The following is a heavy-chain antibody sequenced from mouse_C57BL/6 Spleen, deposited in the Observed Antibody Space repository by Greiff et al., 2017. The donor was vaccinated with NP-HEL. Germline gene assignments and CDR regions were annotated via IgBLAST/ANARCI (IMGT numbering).Heavy chain of an antibody. CDR1: GYAFSSYW. D-gene: IGHD2-1*01. V-gene: IGHV1-80*01. J-gene: IGHJ4*01. CDR3: ASYGNYGAMDY. CDR2: IYPGDGDT. Sequence: QVQLQQSGAELVKPGASVKISCKASGYAFSSYWMNWVKQRPGKGLEWIGQIYPGDGDTNYNGKFKGKATLTADKSSSTAYMQLRSLTSEDSAVYFCASYGNYGAMDYWGQGTSVTVSS.